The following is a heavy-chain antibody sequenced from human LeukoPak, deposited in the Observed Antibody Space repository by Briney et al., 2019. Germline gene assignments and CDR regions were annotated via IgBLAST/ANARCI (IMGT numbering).Heavy chain of an antibody. V-gene: IGHV1-46*01. CDR3: ARARDGSYLDY. CDR1: GYTFTSYY. Sequence: ASVTVSCTASGYTFTSYYMHWVRQAPGQGLEWMGIINPSGGSTTYAQKFQDRVTMTRDTSTSTVYMELSSLRSEGTAVYFCARARDGSYLDYWGQGTLVTVSS. CDR2: INPSGGST. D-gene: IGHD1-26*01. J-gene: IGHJ4*02.